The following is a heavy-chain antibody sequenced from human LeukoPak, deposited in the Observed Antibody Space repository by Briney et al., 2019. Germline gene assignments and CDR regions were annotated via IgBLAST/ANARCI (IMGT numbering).Heavy chain of an antibody. Sequence: GRSLRLSCAASGFXFSSYGIHWVRQAPGKGLEWVAVISYDGSNKYYADSVKGRFTISRDNSKNTLYLQTNSLRAEDTAVYYCAKGVYGDYAPAFDCWGQGTLVTVSS. CDR1: GFXFSSYG. D-gene: IGHD4-17*01. CDR3: AKGVYGDYAPAFDC. V-gene: IGHV3-30*18. J-gene: IGHJ4*02. CDR2: ISYDGSNK.